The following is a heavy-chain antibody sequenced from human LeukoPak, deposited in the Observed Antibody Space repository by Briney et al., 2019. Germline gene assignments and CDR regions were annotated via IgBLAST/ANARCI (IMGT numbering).Heavy chain of an antibody. Sequence: GGSLRLSCAASGFTFSSYSMNWVRQAPGKGLEWVSSISSSSSYIYYADSVKGRFTISSDNAKNSLYLQMNSLRAEDTAVYYCARVQSSSWRYYFDYWGQGTLVTVSS. CDR1: GFTFSSYS. CDR2: ISSSSSYI. J-gene: IGHJ4*02. V-gene: IGHV3-21*01. CDR3: ARVQSSSWRYYFDY. D-gene: IGHD6-13*01.